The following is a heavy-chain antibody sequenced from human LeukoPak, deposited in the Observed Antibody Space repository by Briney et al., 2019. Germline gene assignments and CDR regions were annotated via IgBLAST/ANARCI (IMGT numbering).Heavy chain of an antibody. CDR2: IIPIFGTG. CDR1: GCNFNTYA. V-gene: IGHV1-69*06. Sequence: ASVKLSCKASGCNFNTYAISWVRQAPGQGLEWMGGIIPIFGTGNYAQKFQGRVTITADKSTNTAYMELSSLKSEDTAVYYCARDHDLTGTYEYLKYWGQGTLVSVSS. D-gene: IGHD7-27*01. CDR3: ARDHDLTGTYEYLKY. J-gene: IGHJ1*01.